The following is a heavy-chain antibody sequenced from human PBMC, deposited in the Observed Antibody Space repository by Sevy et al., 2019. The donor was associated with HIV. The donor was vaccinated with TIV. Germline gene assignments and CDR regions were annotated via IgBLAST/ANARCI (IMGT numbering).Heavy chain of an antibody. CDR1: GFTFSHYD. J-gene: IGHJ4*02. CDR3: SGLFSCGGDCYYLDY. Sequence: GGSLRLSCAASGFTFSHYDMHWVRQAPGKGLEWVAVISHDGNYKNYADSVRDRPTISRDNFKNTLYLQMNSLRVEDSALYFCSGLFSCGGDCYYLDYWGQGALVTVSS. D-gene: IGHD2-21*02. V-gene: IGHV3-30-3*01. CDR2: ISHDGNYK.